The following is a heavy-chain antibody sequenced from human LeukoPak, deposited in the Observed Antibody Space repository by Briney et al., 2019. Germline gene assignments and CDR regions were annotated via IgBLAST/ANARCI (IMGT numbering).Heavy chain of an antibody. CDR2: IYPGDSDT. D-gene: IGHD4-11*01. CDR1: GYSFTSYW. V-gene: IGHV5-51*01. CDR3: ARHPYAPYTRYYGMDV. J-gene: IGHJ6*02. Sequence: GESLKISCKGSGYSFTSYWIGWVRQMPGKGLEWMGIIYPGDSDTRYSPSFQGQVTISADKSISTAYLQWSSLKASDTAMYYCARHPYAPYTRYYGMDVWGQGTTVTVSS.